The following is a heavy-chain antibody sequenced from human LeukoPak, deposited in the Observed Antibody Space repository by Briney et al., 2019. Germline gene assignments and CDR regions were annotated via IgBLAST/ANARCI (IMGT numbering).Heavy chain of an antibody. D-gene: IGHD6-13*01. CDR2: IYYSGRT. Sequence: SETPSLTCTVSGGSISSSSYYWGWIRQPPGKGLEWIGSIYYSGRTCYNPSLKSRVTISVDTSKNQFSLKLSSVTAADTAVYYCARYSSSWYWFDPWGQGTLVTVSS. J-gene: IGHJ5*02. V-gene: IGHV4-39*01. CDR1: GGSISSSSYY. CDR3: ARYSSSWYWFDP.